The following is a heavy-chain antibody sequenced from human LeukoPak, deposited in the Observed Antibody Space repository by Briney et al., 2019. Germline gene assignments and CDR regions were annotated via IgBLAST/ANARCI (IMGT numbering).Heavy chain of an antibody. CDR2: ITSSSSTM. CDR3: ARVMRIAVAGTDY. V-gene: IGHV3-48*02. CDR1: GFTFSSYS. J-gene: IGHJ4*02. Sequence: GGSLRLSCAASGFTFSSYSMIWVRQAPGQGLEWVSSITSSSSTMYYADSVKGRFTISRDNAKNSLFLQLNSLTDEDTAVYYCARVMRIAVAGTDYWGQGTLVTVSS. D-gene: IGHD6-19*01.